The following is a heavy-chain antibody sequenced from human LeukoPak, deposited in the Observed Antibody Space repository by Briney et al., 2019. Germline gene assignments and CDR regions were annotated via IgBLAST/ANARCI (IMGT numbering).Heavy chain of an antibody. CDR1: GGTFSSYA. Sequence: GSSVKVSCKASGGTFSSYAISWVRQAPGQGLEWMGGIIPIFGTANYAQKFQGRVKITTDESTSTAYMELSSLRSEDAAVYYCARDIKQLRAFDIWGQGTMVTVSS. D-gene: IGHD6-6*01. V-gene: IGHV1-69*05. J-gene: IGHJ3*02. CDR3: ARDIKQLRAFDI. CDR2: IIPIFGTA.